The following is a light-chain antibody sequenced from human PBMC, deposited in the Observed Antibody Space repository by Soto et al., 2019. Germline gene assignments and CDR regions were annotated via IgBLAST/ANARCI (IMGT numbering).Light chain of an antibody. CDR3: HQYGISPPT. CDR1: QSVSGSD. CDR2: GVS. Sequence: EIVLTQSPGTLSLCPGEGATLSCRASQSVSGSDLAWYQQKPGQAPRLLISGVSNRATGTPDRFSGSGSGTDFTLTISSLEPEDFAVFYCHQYGISPPTFGPGTKVDI. J-gene: IGKJ1*01. V-gene: IGKV3-20*01.